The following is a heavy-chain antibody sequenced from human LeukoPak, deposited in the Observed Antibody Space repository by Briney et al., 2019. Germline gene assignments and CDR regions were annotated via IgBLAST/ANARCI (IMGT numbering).Heavy chain of an antibody. CDR3: ARTRATLRNRSFDY. CDR2: ISAYNGNT. V-gene: IGHV1-18*01. CDR1: GYTLTELS. Sequence: ASVKVSCKVSGYTLTELSMHWVRQAPGKGLEWMGWISAYNGNTNYAQKLQGRVTMTTDTSTSTAYMELRSLRSDDTAVYYCARTRATLRNRSFDYWGQGTLVTVSS. D-gene: IGHD1-14*01. J-gene: IGHJ4*02.